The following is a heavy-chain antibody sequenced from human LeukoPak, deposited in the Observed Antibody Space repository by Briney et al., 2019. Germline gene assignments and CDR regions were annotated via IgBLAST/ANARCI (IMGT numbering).Heavy chain of an antibody. CDR1: GGSISSSNW. J-gene: IGHJ4*02. V-gene: IGHV4-4*02. D-gene: IGHD5-12*01. CDR3: ARGTSGYDYESIFDY. Sequence: SGTLSLTCAVSGGSISSSNWWSWVRQPPGKGLEWIGEIYHSGSTNYNPSLKSRVTISVDKSKNQFSLKLSSVTAADTAVYYCARGTSGYDYESIFDYWGQGTLVTVSS. CDR2: IYHSGST.